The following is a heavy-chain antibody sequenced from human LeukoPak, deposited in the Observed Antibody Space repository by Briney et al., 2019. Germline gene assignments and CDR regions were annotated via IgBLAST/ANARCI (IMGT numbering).Heavy chain of an antibody. CDR2: ISDSGGNT. CDR3: ASGSLGHYYDSSGYEY. D-gene: IGHD3-22*01. J-gene: IGHJ4*02. CDR1: GFTFSSYA. Sequence: GGSLRLSCAASGFTFSSYAMGWVRQAPGKGLEWVSAISDSGGNTYYADSVKGRFTIPKDTSKNTLHLQMDSLRAEDTAVYYCASGSLGHYYDSSGYEYWGQGTLVTVSS. V-gene: IGHV3-23*01.